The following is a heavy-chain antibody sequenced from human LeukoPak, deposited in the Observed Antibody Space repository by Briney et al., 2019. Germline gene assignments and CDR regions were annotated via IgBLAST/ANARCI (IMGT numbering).Heavy chain of an antibody. Sequence: SETLSLTCTVSGGSISSYSWSWIRQPPGKGLEWIGYVYSSGSTTYNPSLKSRVTMSVDTSKNQFSLKLSSVTAADTAVYYCARGPSGNCYWFDPWGQGTLVTVSS. J-gene: IGHJ5*02. D-gene: IGHD1-26*01. CDR3: ARGPSGNCYWFDP. V-gene: IGHV4-59*01. CDR1: GGSISSYS. CDR2: VYSSGST.